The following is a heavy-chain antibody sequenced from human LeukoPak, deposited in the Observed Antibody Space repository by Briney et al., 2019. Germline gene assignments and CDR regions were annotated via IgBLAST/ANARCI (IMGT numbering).Heavy chain of an antibody. J-gene: IGHJ4*02. CDR1: GFTFDDYG. V-gene: IGHV3-20*04. D-gene: IGHD2-2*01. CDR3: ARDLSSSTSCYTCIARVLSH. Sequence: GGSLRLSCAASGFTFDDYGMTWVRQVPGRGLEWVSGINWNGGSRDYRDSVEGRFTISRDNVKGYLYLQMNSLRAEDTALYYCARDLSSSTSCYTCIARVLSHWGQGTQVTVSS. CDR2: INWNGGSR.